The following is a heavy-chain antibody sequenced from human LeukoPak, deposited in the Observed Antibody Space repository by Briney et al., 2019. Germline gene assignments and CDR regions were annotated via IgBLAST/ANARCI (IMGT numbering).Heavy chain of an antibody. J-gene: IGHJ3*02. CDR2: ISGSGGST. CDR3: AKDLLGATMIVVVIAFDI. D-gene: IGHD3-22*01. Sequence: PPGGSLRLSCAASGFTFSSYAMSWVRQAPGKGLEWVSAISGSGGSTYYADSVKGRFTISRDNSKNTLYLQMNSLRAEDTAVYYCAKDLLGATMIVVVIAFDIWGQGTMVTVSS. V-gene: IGHV3-23*01. CDR1: GFTFSSYA.